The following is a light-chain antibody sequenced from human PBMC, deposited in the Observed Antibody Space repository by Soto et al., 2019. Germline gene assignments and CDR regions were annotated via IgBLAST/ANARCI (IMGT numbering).Light chain of an antibody. CDR1: QSVSSSY. CDR2: GGS. Sequence: VSTQSPGTLSLSPGGRGARSGKAIQSVSSSYFAWYEQKPGQGPRLLIYGGSSRATGIPDRFSGSGSGTDFTLTISRLPPEEFATYYCTLYNAYYRFGQ. J-gene: IGKJ2*03. CDR3: TLYNAYYR. V-gene: IGKV3-20*01.